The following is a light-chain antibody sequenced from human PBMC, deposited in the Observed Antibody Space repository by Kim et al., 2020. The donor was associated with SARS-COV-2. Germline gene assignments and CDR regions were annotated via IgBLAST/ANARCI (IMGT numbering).Light chain of an antibody. CDR3: QHRRNWPLT. V-gene: IGKV3-11*01. CDR2: DAS. Sequence: WCPGERATLSCRVRQSVNSYLAWYQHKPGQAPRLLIFDASSRATGIPARFIGSGSGTDFTLTISSLEPEDSAVYYCQHRRNWPLTFGGGTKVDIK. J-gene: IGKJ4*01. CDR1: QSVNSY.